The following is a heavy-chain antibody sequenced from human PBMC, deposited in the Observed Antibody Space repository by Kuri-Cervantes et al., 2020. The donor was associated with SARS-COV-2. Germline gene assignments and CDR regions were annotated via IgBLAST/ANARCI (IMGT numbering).Heavy chain of an antibody. D-gene: IGHD6-13*01. CDR2: IKSKTDGGTT. Sequence: GGSLRLSCAASGFTFSNAWMSWVRQAPGKGLEWVGRIKSKTDGGTTDYAAPVKGRFTISRDDSKNTLYLQMNSVKTEDTAVYYCTTDPWYSSSWYFLWYWGQGTLVTVSS. J-gene: IGHJ4*02. CDR3: TTDPWYSSSWYFLWY. V-gene: IGHV3-15*01. CDR1: GFTFSNAW.